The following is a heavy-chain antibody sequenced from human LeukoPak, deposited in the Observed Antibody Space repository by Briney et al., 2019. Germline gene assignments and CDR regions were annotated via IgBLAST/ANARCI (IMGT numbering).Heavy chain of an antibody. CDR1: GFIFSNYW. CDR2: INEGGSDT. J-gene: IGHJ4*02. Sequence: GGSLRLSCAASGFIFSNYWMHWVRQAPGKGLEWVSGINEGGSDTKYADSVRGQFTISRYNAKNTLSLQMNSLRADDTAVYYCAREGPDYWGQGTLVTVSS. CDR3: AREGPDY. V-gene: IGHV3-74*01.